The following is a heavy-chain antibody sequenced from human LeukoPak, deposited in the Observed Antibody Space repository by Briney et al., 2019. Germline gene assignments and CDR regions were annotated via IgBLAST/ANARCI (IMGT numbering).Heavy chain of an antibody. V-gene: IGHV1-69*04. D-gene: IGHD2-2*01. J-gene: IGHJ6*02. CDR1: GGTFSSYA. CDR3: ARDLGIVVVPAAMHYYYYYYGMDV. CDR2: IIPILGIA. Sequence: ASVKVSCKASGGTFSSYAISWVRQAAGQGLEWMGRIIPILGIANYAQKFQGRVTIAADKSTSTAYMELSSLRSEHTAVYYCARDLGIVVVPAAMHYYYYYYGMDVWGQGTTVTVSS.